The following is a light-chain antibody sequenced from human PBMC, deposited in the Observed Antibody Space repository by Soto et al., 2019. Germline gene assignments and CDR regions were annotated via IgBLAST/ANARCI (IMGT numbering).Light chain of an antibody. J-gene: IGKJ3*01. CDR1: QGIDTY. Sequence: DIQMTQSPSSLSAAVGDRVTITCRASQGIDTYLAWYQQKPGKVPKLLIYAASTLQSGVPSRFSGSGSGTDFTLTISSLQAEDVATYCQKYTRAPFTFGPGTKVDIK. V-gene: IGKV1-27*01. CDR2: AAS. CDR3: QKYTRAPFT.